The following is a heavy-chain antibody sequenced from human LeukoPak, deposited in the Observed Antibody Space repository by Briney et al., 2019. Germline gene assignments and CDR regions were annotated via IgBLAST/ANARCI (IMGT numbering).Heavy chain of an antibody. J-gene: IGHJ4*02. Sequence: ASVKVSCKASGYTFTGYYMHWVRQAPGQGLGWMGWINPNSGGTNYAQKFQGRVTMTRDTSISTAYMELSRLRSDDTAVYYCARVPPLYCSSTSCYGGGFDYWGQGTLVTVSS. V-gene: IGHV1-2*02. CDR3: ARVPPLYCSSTSCYGGGFDY. D-gene: IGHD2-2*01. CDR2: INPNSGGT. CDR1: GYTFTGYY.